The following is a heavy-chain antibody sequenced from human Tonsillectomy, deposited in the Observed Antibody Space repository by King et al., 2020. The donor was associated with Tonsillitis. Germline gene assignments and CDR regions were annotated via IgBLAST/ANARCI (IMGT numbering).Heavy chain of an antibody. Sequence: VQLVESGGGLVQPGGSLRLSCAASGFTFSTYAMTWVRQAPGRGLAWVSVMSGAGVRTYYADSVKGRFTITRDNSKNTLYLQMNSLRAEDTAVYYCAKCPYDFWSGGLYYAMDVWGQGTTVTVSS. V-gene: IGHV3-23*04. J-gene: IGHJ6*02. CDR3: AKCPYDFWSGGLYYAMDV. D-gene: IGHD3-3*01. CDR2: MSGAGVRT. CDR1: GFTFSTYA.